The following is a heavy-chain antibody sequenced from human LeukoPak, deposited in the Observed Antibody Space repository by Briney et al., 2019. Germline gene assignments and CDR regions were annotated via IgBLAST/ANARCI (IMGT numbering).Heavy chain of an antibody. CDR2: NSGST. J-gene: IGHJ3*02. CDR3: ARGRGYGGNYLRAFDI. Sequence: SETLSLTCTVSGGSIGSYFSSWIRQPPGKGLEWIGYNSGSTKYNPSLKSRVTISVDTSKNQLSLKLSSVTAADTAVYYCARGRGYGGNYLRAFDIWGQGTMVSVSS. CDR1: GGSIGSYF. V-gene: IGHV4-59*08. D-gene: IGHD1-26*01.